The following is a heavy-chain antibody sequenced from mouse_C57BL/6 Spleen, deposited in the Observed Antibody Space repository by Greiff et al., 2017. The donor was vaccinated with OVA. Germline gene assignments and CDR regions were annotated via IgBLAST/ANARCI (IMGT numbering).Heavy chain of an antibody. V-gene: IGHV1-82*01. J-gene: IGHJ4*01. CDR3: AWGGRGDYYAMDY. CDR1: GYAFSSSW. CDR2: IYPGDGDT. Sequence: VQLQQSGPELVKPGASVKISCKASGYAFSSSWMNWVKQRPGKGLEWIGRIYPGDGDTNYNGKFKGKATLTADKSSSTAYMQLSSLTSEDSAVYFCAWGGRGDYYAMDYWGQGTSVTVSS.